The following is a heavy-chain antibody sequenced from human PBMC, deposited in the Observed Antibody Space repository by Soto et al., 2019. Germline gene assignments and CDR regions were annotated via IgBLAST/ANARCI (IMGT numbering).Heavy chain of an antibody. CDR1: GDSISNTAYY. D-gene: IGHD3-10*01. CDR3: ARRSRWYYYGTASYYNLWLDP. V-gene: IGHV4-39*01. J-gene: IGHJ5*02. Sequence: QVQLQESGPGLVKPSETLSLTCTVSGDSISNTAYYWGWIRQPPGKGLEWIGDIYHSGSTYYNPSLKSRVTISVDTSKNQFSLKLRSVTAADTAVYYCARRSRWYYYGTASYYNLWLDPWGQETLVTVSS. CDR2: IYHSGST.